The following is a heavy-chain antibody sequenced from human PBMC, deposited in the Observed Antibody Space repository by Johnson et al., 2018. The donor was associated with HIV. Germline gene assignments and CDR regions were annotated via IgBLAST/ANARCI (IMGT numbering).Heavy chain of an antibody. CDR2: LSYDGSTK. CDR3: ARVYYYDNKDGFDI. CDR1: GFTFSDHW. Sequence: QVQLVESGGGLVQPGGSLRLSCGASGFTFSDHWMQWVRQAPGKGLEWVASLSYDGSTKDYADSVKGRFTISRDISKNLLYLQMNSLRTEDTAVYYCARVYYYDNKDGFDIWGQGTTVTVSS. D-gene: IGHD3-22*01. V-gene: IGHV3-30*03. J-gene: IGHJ3*02.